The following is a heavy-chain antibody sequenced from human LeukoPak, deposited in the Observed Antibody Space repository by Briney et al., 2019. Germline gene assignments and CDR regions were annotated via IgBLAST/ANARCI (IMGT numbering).Heavy chain of an antibody. V-gene: IGHV4-39*01. Sequence: PSETLSLTCTVSGDSVNSFYYWGWIRQPPGTGLEWIASVYYSGRTYTNPSLKSRVTISVDTSKNHFSLKLDSVTAADTAVYYCARQGSSGWSHFDHWGQGTLVTVSS. CDR2: VYYSGRT. CDR1: GDSVNSFYY. CDR3: ARQGSSGWSHFDH. J-gene: IGHJ4*02. D-gene: IGHD6-19*01.